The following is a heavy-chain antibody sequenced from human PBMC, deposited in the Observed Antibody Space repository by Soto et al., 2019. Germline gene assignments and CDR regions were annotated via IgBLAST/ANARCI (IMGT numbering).Heavy chain of an antibody. V-gene: IGHV4-4*07. J-gene: IGHJ3*02. D-gene: IGHD3-10*01. CDR2: IYTSGST. CDR1: GGSISSYY. Sequence: SETLSLTCTVSGGSISSYYWSWIRQPAGKGLEWIGRIYTSGSTNYNPSLKSRVTMSVDASKNQFSLNLSSVTAAADTAVYYCARDRITLANDAFDIWGQGTMVTVSS. CDR3: ARDRITLANDAFDI.